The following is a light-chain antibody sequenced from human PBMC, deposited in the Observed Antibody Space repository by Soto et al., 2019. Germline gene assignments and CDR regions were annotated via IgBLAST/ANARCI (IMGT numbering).Light chain of an antibody. CDR2: KDR. Sequence: SSELTQPLSVSAALGQTASITCGGNKIGNTDVHWYQQKPGQAPVLVIYKDRNRPSGIPERFSGPNSGNTATLTISRAQAGDEADYYCQVWDSSTVVFGGGTKVTVL. CDR3: QVWDSSTVV. CDR1: KIGNTD. V-gene: IGLV3-9*01. J-gene: IGLJ2*01.